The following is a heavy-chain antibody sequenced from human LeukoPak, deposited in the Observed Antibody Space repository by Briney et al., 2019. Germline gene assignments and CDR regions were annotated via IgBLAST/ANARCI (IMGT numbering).Heavy chain of an antibody. CDR2: IYSGGDT. J-gene: IGHJ4*02. CDR1: GLTVSRTY. CDR3: GRGGRWELTDY. Sequence: GGSLRLSCKVSGLTVSRTYMTWVRQASGKALEWLSVIYSGGDTNYADSVKGQFTISRDDSKNTLYLQLDSLRVEDTAVYFCGRGGRWELTDYWGQGTLVTVSS. V-gene: IGHV3-53*01. D-gene: IGHD1-26*01.